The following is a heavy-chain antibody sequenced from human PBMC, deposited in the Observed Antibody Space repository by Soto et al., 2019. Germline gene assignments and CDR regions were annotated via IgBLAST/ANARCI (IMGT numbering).Heavy chain of an antibody. CDR1: GFTFDDYA. J-gene: IGHJ4*02. CDR2: ISWNSASM. D-gene: IGHD1-26*01. CDR3: ARSFSDSYYDLDF. V-gene: IGHV3-9*01. Sequence: GGSLRLSCAASGFTFDDYAMHWVRQAPGKGLEWVSGISWNSASMDYADSVKDRFSISRDNAENSLYLQMNILKIEDTAFYYCARSFSDSYYDLDFWGQGTLVT.